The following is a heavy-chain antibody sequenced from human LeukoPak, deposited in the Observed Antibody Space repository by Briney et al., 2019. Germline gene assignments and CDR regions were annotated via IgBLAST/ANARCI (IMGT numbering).Heavy chain of an antibody. Sequence: GGSLRLSCAASGFTFSNYWMSWVRQAPGKGLEWVANMKGDGSEKHYVDSMKGRFTISRGNAKNSLYLQMNSLTAEDTAVYYCARQVQYRSGYFPPDPWGQGTLVTVSS. CDR2: MKGDGSEK. D-gene: IGHD6-19*01. J-gene: IGHJ5*02. CDR3: ARQVQYRSGYFPPDP. CDR1: GFTFSNYW. V-gene: IGHV3-7*01.